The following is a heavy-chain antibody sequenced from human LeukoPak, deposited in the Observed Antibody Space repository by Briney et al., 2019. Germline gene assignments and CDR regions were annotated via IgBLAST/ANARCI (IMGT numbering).Heavy chain of an antibody. CDR2: LYSDGNT. Sequence: GGSLRLSCAASGFTVITNDMTWGRQAPEKGVEWGSVLYSDGNTKYADSVQGRFTISRDNSKNTLYLEMNSLSPDDTAVYYCARGVEPLAANTLAYWGQGTLVTVSS. V-gene: IGHV3-53*01. CDR3: ARGVEPLAANTLAY. D-gene: IGHD1-14*01. J-gene: IGHJ4*02. CDR1: GFTVITND.